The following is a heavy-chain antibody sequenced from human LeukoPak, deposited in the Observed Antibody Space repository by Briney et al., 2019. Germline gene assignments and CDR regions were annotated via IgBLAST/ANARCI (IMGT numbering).Heavy chain of an antibody. CDR3: ARGIGPMDV. Sequence: PGGSLRLSCAASGVTLSSYAMSWARQAPGKGLEWVSGISSSGSGGNTYYADSVKGRFTISRDSSKNTLFLHMNTLRAGDTALYHCARGIGPMDVWGQGTTVTVSS. CDR1: GVTLSSYA. J-gene: IGHJ6*02. CDR2: ISSSGSGGNT. V-gene: IGHV3-23*01.